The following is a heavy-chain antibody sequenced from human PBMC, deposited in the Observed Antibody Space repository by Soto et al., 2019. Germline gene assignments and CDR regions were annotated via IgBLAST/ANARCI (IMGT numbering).Heavy chain of an antibody. CDR3: ARTLVAATREDY. J-gene: IGHJ4*02. CDR2: IIPIFGTA. CDR1: GGTFSSYA. Sequence: QVPLVQSGAEVKKPGSSVKVSCKASGGTFSSYAISWVRQAPGQGLEWMGGIIPIFGTANYAQKFQGRVTITADESTSTAYMELSSLRSDDTAVYYCARTLVAATREDYWGQGTLVTVSS. D-gene: IGHD2-15*01. V-gene: IGHV1-69*01.